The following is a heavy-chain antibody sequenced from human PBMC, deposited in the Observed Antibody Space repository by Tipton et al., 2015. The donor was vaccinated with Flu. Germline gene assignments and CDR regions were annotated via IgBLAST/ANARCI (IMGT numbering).Heavy chain of an antibody. J-gene: IGHJ5*02. CDR2: IHRTGST. CDR1: GDSIGSDYF. V-gene: IGHV4-38-2*01. D-gene: IGHD4-11*01. CDR3: ARRDYSNYVSEPKNWFDP. Sequence: TLSLTCSVSGDSIGSDYFCGWIRQPPGKGLEWIGNIHRTGSTYHNPPLKSRVTISVDTSKNQFSLKLTSVSAADTAVYHCARRDYSNYVSEPKNWFDPWGQGTLVTVSS.